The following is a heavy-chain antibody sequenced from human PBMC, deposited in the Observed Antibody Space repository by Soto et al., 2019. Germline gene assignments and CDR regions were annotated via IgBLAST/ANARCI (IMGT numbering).Heavy chain of an antibody. V-gene: IGHV3-20*01. CDR1: ADYG. CDR3: ARDHISLRCSGSSRYSGAFDI. CDR2: INWNGGST. J-gene: IGHJ3*02. D-gene: IGHD2-15*01. Sequence: ADYGRRRFKKKKGKGLKWVSGINWNGGSTGYADSVKGRFTISRDNAKNSLYLQMNSLRAEDTALYHCARDHISLRCSGSSRYSGAFDIWGQGTMVPVSS.